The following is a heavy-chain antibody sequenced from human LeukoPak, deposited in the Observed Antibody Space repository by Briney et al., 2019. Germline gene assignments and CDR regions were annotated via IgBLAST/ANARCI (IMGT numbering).Heavy chain of an antibody. J-gene: IGHJ4*02. CDR2: INRDGGET. CDR3: ARSNQIGTTDY. V-gene: IGHV3-7*03. CDR1: EIIFDTYW. D-gene: IGHD1-1*01. Sequence: GGSLRLSCTASEIIFDTYWMSWVRQAPGKGLEWVANINRDGGETYYVDSVRGRFTISRDNARNSLYLQMSSLRVDDTAIYYCARSNQIGTTDYWGQGTLVTVSP.